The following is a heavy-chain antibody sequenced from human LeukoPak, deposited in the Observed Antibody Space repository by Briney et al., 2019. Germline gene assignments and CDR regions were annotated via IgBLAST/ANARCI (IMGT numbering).Heavy chain of an antibody. J-gene: IGHJ6*03. Sequence: PSETLSLTCTVSGGSINSMYWSWIRQPPGKGLEWIGYIYYSGSTNTNCNPSLKSRATISVDTSKNQFSLKLSSVTAADTAVYYCARDTQYSSSWYGGDYYYYYYMDVWGKGTTVTVSS. CDR2: IYYSGSTNT. CDR1: GGSINSMY. CDR3: ARDTQYSSSWYGGDYYYYYYMDV. V-gene: IGHV4-59*12. D-gene: IGHD6-13*01.